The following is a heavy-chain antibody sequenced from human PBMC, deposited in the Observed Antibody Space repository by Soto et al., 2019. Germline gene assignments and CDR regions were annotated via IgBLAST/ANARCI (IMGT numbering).Heavy chain of an antibody. CDR1: GYTFTNHD. Sequence: ASVKVSCKASGYTFTNHDINWVRQATGQGLEWMGWMNPNSGNTGYAQKFQGRVTMTRDTSTSTVYMELSSLRSEDTAVYYCARMVAILGVVYDYWGQGTLVTVSS. D-gene: IGHD3-3*01. J-gene: IGHJ4*02. V-gene: IGHV1-8*01. CDR2: MNPNSGNT. CDR3: ARMVAILGVVYDY.